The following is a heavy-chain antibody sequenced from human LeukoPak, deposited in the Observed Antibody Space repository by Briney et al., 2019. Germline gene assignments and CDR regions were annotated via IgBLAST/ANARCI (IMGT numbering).Heavy chain of an antibody. CDR1: GFSFSSYG. CDR3: VKDRAHGWEPV. CDR2: IRFDGSNK. Sequence: GGSLRLSCATSGFSFSSYGIHWVRPAPGKGLEWVAFIRFDGSNKYYADSVKGRFTVSRDNSKKTLYVRMNSLRPEDTAVYYCVKDRAHGWEPVWGQGTLVTVSS. V-gene: IGHV3-30*02. J-gene: IGHJ3*01. D-gene: IGHD1-26*01.